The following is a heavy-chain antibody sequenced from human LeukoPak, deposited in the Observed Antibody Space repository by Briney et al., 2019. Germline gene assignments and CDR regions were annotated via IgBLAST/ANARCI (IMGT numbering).Heavy chain of an antibody. CDR3: ARGGLRVMVYRLYYMDV. CDR1: RGTFSSYA. D-gene: IGHD2-8*01. V-gene: IGHV1-69*13. Sequence: SVKVSCKASRGTFSSYAIGWVRQAPGQGLEWMGGIIPIFGKANYAQKFQGRVTITADESTSTAYMELSSLRSDDTAVYYCARGGLRVMVYRLYYMDVWGKGTTVTVSS. J-gene: IGHJ6*03. CDR2: IIPIFGKA.